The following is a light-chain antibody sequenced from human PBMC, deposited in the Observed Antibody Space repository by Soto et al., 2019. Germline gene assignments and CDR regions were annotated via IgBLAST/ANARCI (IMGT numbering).Light chain of an antibody. CDR2: AAS. V-gene: IGKV1-27*01. CDR3: QKYNSAPPYT. J-gene: IGKJ2*01. CDR1: QGISNY. Sequence: DIQMTQSPSSLSASVGDRVTITCRPSQGISNYLAWYQQKPGKVPKLLIYAASTLQSGVPSRFSGSGSGTDFTLTISSLQPEDVATYYCQKYNSAPPYTFGQGTKLEIK.